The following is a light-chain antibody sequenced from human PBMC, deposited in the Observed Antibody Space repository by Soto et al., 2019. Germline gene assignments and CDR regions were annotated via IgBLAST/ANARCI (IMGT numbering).Light chain of an antibody. V-gene: IGKV3-20*01. Sequence: EIVLTQSPGTLALSPGERATLSCRASQSVSTNNLAWYQRKPGQAPRLLIYGASSRATDIPARFSGSGSGRDFTLTITRLAPEDFAAYYCQQYGSSPPTFGQGTKVEIK. J-gene: IGKJ1*01. CDR1: QSVSTNN. CDR2: GAS. CDR3: QQYGSSPPT.